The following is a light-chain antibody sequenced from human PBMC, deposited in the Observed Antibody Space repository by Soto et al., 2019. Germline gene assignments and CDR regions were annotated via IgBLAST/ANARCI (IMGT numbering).Light chain of an antibody. Sequence: EIVMTQSPATLSVSPGERATLSCRASQSVTSNLAWYQQKPGQAPSLLIYDISARATGIPTRFSGSGSGTEFTLTISSLQSEDFAVYYCQQYHYWPPITFGQGTRLEIK. J-gene: IGKJ5*01. CDR1: QSVTSN. CDR3: QQYHYWPPIT. CDR2: DIS. V-gene: IGKV3D-15*01.